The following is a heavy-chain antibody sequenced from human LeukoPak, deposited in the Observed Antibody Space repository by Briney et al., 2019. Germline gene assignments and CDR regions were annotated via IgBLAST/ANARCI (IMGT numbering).Heavy chain of an antibody. CDR2: ISWNSGSI. Sequence: GRSLILSCAASGFTFDDYAMHWVRPAPGKGLGWVSGISWNSGSIGYADSVKGRFTISRDNAKNSLYLQMNSLRAEDTALYYCAKDKGGIVGATYYFDYWGQGTLVTVSS. CDR3: AKDKGGIVGATYYFDY. CDR1: GFTFDDYA. D-gene: IGHD1-26*01. J-gene: IGHJ4*02. V-gene: IGHV3-9*01.